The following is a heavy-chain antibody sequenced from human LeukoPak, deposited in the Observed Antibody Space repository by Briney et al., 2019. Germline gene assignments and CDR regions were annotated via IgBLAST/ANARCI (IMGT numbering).Heavy chain of an antibody. D-gene: IGHD1-26*01. CDR2: ISSSSSYI. V-gene: IGHV3-21*03. CDR1: GFTFSSYS. J-gene: IGHJ4*02. Sequence: PGGSLRLSCAASGFTFSSYSMNWVRQAPGKGLEWVSSISSSSSYIYYADSVKGRFTISRDDSKHTLYLQMNSLKTEDTAVYYCTTDLRWEVIYFNYWGQGTLVTVSS. CDR3: TTDLRWEVIYFNY.